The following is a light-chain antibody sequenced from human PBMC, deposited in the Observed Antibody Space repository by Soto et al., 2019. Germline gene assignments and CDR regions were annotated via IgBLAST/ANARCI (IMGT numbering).Light chain of an antibody. CDR3: SPYAVVPYV. CDR1: SSDVGTYNL. V-gene: IGLV2-23*01. Sequence: QSVLTQPASVSGSPGQSITISCTGTSSDVGTYNLVSWYQQHPGKAPKLMISEANKRPSGVSDRFSTSKSGNTASLKILGLQPGDGLDYYRSPYAVVPYVFGTGPRSPS. CDR2: EAN. J-gene: IGLJ1*01.